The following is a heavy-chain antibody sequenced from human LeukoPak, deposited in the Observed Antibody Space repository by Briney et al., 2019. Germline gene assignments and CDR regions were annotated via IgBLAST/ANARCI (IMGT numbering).Heavy chain of an antibody. D-gene: IGHD5-12*01. J-gene: IGHJ5*02. Sequence: ASVKVSCKASGYTFTGYYMHWVRQAPGQGLEWMGWINPNSGGTNYAQKFQGRVTMTRDTSISTAYMELSRLRSDDTAVYYCARDGTWGGYDLWEGWFDPWGQGTLVTVSS. CDR2: INPNSGGT. V-gene: IGHV1-2*02. CDR3: ARDGTWGGYDLWEGWFDP. CDR1: GYTFTGYY.